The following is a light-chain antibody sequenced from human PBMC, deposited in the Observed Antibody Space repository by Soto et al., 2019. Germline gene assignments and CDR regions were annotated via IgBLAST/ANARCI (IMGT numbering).Light chain of an antibody. J-gene: IGKJ3*01. V-gene: IGKV1-27*01. CDR2: AAS. CDR3: QKYSGARPT. Sequence: DIQMTQSPSSLSASVGDRVTITCRASQGISNYLAWYQQKPGKVPKLLIYAASTLQSGVPSRFSGSGSGTDFTLTISSLQPEDVATYDCQKYSGARPTFSPGSNVDIK. CDR1: QGISNY.